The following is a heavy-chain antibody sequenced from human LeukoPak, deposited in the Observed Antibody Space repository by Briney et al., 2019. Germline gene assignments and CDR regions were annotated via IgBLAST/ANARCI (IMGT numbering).Heavy chain of an antibody. V-gene: IGHV1-2*02. J-gene: IGHJ4*02. CDR1: GDTLTGYF. Sequence: ASVKVSCKASGDTLTGYFMPWVRQAPGQGLEWMGWINPNSGGTNYAQKFQGRVTMTRDTSISTAYMELSRLRSDDTAVYYCARGDREVLFDYFDYWGQGTLVTVSS. D-gene: IGHD3-10*01. CDR2: INPNSGGT. CDR3: ARGDREVLFDYFDY.